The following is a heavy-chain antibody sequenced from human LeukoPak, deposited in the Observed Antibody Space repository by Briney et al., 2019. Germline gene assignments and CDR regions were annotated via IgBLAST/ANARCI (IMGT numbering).Heavy chain of an antibody. CDR3: ARDSSGWLYLDS. V-gene: IGHV4-31*03. Sequence: SQTPYLTCNVSGGSITSGYYYWTWIRHHPGKGLEWIGYIYYSGSTYYNPSLKSRLTISLDTSENQFSLKLTSVTAADTAVYYCARDSSGWLYLDSWGQGTLVTVSS. J-gene: IGHJ4*02. D-gene: IGHD6-19*01. CDR2: IYYSGST. CDR1: GGSITSGYYY.